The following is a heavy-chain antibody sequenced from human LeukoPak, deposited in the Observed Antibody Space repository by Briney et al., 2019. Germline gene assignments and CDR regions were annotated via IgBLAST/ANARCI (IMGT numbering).Heavy chain of an antibody. D-gene: IGHD7-27*01. V-gene: IGHV4-34*01. CDR1: GGSFRGYY. Sequence: AETLSLTCAVYGGSFRGYYWSWIRQPPGKGLEWIGEIHYTGATNYKPSLKSRVTISGDPSKNQFSMRVSSVTAADTAVYYCARGVLGPYYFDLWGRGTLVTVSS. J-gene: IGHJ2*01. CDR3: ARGVLGPYYFDL. CDR2: IHYTGAT.